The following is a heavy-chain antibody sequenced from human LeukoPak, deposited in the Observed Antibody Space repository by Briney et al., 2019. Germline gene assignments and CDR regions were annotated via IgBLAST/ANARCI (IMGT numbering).Heavy chain of an antibody. CDR3: ARSLRFSYYYYYGMDV. CDR1: GYTFTSYD. CDR2: MNPNSGNT. J-gene: IGHJ6*02. Sequence: GASVKVSCKASGYTFTSYDINWVRQATGQGLEWMGWMNPNSGNTGYAQKFQGRVTMTRNTSISTAYMELSSLRSEDTAVYYCARSLRFSYYYYYGMDVWGQGTTVTVS. D-gene: IGHD3-3*01. V-gene: IGHV1-8*01.